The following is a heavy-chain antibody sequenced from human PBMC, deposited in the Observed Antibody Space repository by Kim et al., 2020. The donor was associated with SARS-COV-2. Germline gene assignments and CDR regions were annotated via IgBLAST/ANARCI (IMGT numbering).Heavy chain of an antibody. CDR2: IYYSGTT. J-gene: IGHJ4*02. Sequence: IYYSGTTNYTPSLKSRVPISIDTSKNQFSLKLSSVTAADTAAYYCAKGLNWGQGTLVTVSS. CDR3: AKGLN. V-gene: IGHV4-39*01.